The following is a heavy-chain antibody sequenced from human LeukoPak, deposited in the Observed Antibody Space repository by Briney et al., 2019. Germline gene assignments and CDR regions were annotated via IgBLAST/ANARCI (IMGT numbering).Heavy chain of an antibody. CDR3: ARDFTMVRGVPDY. V-gene: IGHV3-33*01. Sequence: GRSLRLSCAASGFTFSSYGMHWVRQAPGKGLEWVAVIWYDGSNKYYADSVKGRFTISRDNSKNTLYLQMNSLRAEDTAVYYCARDFTMVRGVPDYWGQGTLVTVSS. CDR2: IWYDGSNK. CDR1: GFTFSSYG. D-gene: IGHD3-10*01. J-gene: IGHJ4*02.